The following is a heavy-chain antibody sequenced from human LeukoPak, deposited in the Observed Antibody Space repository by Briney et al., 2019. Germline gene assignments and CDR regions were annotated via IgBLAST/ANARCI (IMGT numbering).Heavy chain of an antibody. J-gene: IGHJ4*02. CDR2: IIPIFGIA. D-gene: IGHD1-26*01. CDR3: ARELGSGSYTRSYYFDY. Sequence: ASVKVSCKASGGTFSSYAISWVRQAPGQGLEWMGRIIPIFGIANYAQKFQGRVTITADKSTSTAYMELSSLRSEDTAVYYCARELGSGSYTRSYYFDYWGQGTLVTVSS. CDR1: GGTFSSYA. V-gene: IGHV1-69*04.